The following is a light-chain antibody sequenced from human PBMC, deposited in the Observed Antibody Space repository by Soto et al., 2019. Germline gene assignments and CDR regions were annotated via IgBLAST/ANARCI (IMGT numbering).Light chain of an antibody. Sequence: EIVMTQSPATLSVSPGEGATFSCRASQSINTKIAWYQLKPGQGPRLLIYGASSRATGTPDRFSGSGSGTDFTLTINRLEPEDFALYYCQQYGSSPPTFGQGTKVDIK. V-gene: IGKV3-20*01. J-gene: IGKJ1*01. CDR1: QSINTK. CDR3: QQYGSSPPT. CDR2: GAS.